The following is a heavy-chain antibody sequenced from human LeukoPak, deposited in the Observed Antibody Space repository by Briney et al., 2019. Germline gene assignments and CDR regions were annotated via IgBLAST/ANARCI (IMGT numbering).Heavy chain of an antibody. D-gene: IGHD1-1*01. CDR3: ARVALTTDAFDI. CDR2: ISSSSSYI. Sequence: GGSLRLSCAASGFTFSSYSMNWVRQAPGKGLEWVSSISSSSSYIYYADSVKGRFTISRDNAKNSLYLQMSSLRAEDTAVYYCARVALTTDAFDIWGQGTMVTVSS. V-gene: IGHV3-21*01. J-gene: IGHJ3*02. CDR1: GFTFSSYS.